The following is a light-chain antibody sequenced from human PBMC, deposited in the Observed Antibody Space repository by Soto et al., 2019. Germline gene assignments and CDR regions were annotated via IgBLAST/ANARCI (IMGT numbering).Light chain of an antibody. CDR1: QGISSD. V-gene: IGKV1-9*01. Sequence: IQLTQSPSSLSASVGDRVTITCRASQGISSDLAWYQQKPGKAPNLLIYGASTLQSGVPSRISGSGYGTDFTLTISSLQPEDVSTYSCQQLNSYPFTVGGGTKVEIK. J-gene: IGKJ4*02. CDR3: QQLNSYPFT. CDR2: GAS.